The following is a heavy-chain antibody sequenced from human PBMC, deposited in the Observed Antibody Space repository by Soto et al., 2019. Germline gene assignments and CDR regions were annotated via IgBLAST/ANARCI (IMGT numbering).Heavy chain of an antibody. Sequence: GGSLRLSCAASGFTFSSYGMHWVRQAPGKVLVWVSRVHSDGTTTTYADSVKGRFTISRDNARNTVSLQMSSLRAEDTAIYYCARGDRGGFDLWGHGTVVTVSS. V-gene: IGHV3-74*01. CDR3: ARGDRGGFDL. CDR1: GFTFSSYG. D-gene: IGHD3-10*01. J-gene: IGHJ3*01. CDR2: VHSDGTTT.